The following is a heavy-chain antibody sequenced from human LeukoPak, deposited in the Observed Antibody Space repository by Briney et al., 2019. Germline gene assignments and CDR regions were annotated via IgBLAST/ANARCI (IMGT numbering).Heavy chain of an antibody. CDR2: INPNSGGT. V-gene: IGHV1-2*02. CDR1: GCTFTGYY. D-gene: IGHD2-2*01. J-gene: IGHJ4*02. Sequence: ASVEVSCKASGCTFTGYYMHWVRQAPGQGLEWMGWINPNSGGTNYAQRFQGRVTMTRDTSISTAYMELSNLRSDDTAVYYCATEHRHCASTSCYGGYWGQGTLVTVSS. CDR3: ATEHRHCASTSCYGGY.